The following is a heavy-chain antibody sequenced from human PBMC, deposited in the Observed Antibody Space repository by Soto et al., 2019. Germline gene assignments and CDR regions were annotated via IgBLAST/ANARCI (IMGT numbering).Heavy chain of an antibody. D-gene: IGHD3-10*01. CDR3: ARQAYFGSGTYYSDY. CDR2: IYPGDSDA. V-gene: IGHV5-51*01. J-gene: IGHJ4*02. Sequence: DSLKISCKSSVYNFISYWIAWVRQMPGKGLEWMGIIYPGDSDATYSPSFEGQVTFSVDKSITTAYLQWISLKASDTAMYYCARQAYFGSGTYYSDYWGQGTQVTVS. CDR1: VYNFISYW.